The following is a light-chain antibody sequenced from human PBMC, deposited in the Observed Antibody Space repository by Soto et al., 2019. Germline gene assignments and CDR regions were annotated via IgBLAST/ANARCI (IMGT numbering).Light chain of an antibody. J-gene: IGKJ1*01. V-gene: IGKV3-20*01. CDR2: GAS. CDR1: QSVSSSY. CDR3: QQYGASPRT. Sequence: EIVLTQSPGTLSLSPGERATLSCRATQSVSSSYLAWYQQKPGQAPRLLIYGASSRATDIPDRFSGSGSGTDFTLTISRLEPEDFALYFCQQYGASPRTFGQGTKVDIK.